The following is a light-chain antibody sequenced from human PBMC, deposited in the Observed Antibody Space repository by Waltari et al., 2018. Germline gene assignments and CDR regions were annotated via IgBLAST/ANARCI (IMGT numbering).Light chain of an antibody. Sequence: DIQMTQSPSSLSASVGDRVTITCRASQSISNCLNWYHQRPGKAPQLLIFAASSLQTGVPSRFSGSGSGTDFTLTISSLQPEDFATHYCQQSYTSPQYTFGQGTKLDIK. CDR3: QQSYTSPQYT. V-gene: IGKV1-39*01. CDR2: AAS. CDR1: QSISNC. J-gene: IGKJ2*01.